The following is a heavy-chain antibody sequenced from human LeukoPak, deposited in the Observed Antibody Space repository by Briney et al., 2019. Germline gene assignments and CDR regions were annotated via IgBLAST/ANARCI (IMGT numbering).Heavy chain of an antibody. D-gene: IGHD3-16*01. V-gene: IGHV1-18*01. CDR2: ISANNDDT. CDR1: GNTFTNYG. J-gene: IGHJ4*02. Sequence: ASVKVSCKASGNTFTNYGISWVRQAPGRGPEWMGWISANNDDTYYSQNIQGRITITTDTVTSTAYMELRSLGSDDTAVFYCTKQDKWSYAINSWGQGTLVTVSS. CDR3: TKQDKWSYAINS.